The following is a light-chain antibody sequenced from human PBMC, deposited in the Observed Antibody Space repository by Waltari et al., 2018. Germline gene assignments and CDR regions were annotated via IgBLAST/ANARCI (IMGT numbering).Light chain of an antibody. V-gene: IGKV1-13*02. CDR3: QQFNSYART. CDR1: ITVSSA. Sequence: AIQLTQSPSSLSASVGDRVTISCRASITVSSALAWYQQQPGKPPKLLIYDVFNLQSGVPSRFSGSGSGTDFTLTINSLQPEDFATYCCQQFNSYARTFGGGTKVEIK. J-gene: IGKJ4*01. CDR2: DVF.